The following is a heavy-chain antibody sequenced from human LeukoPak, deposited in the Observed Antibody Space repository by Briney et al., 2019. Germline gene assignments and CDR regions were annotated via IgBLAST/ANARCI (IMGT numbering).Heavy chain of an antibody. CDR2: INPNSGGT. J-gene: IGHJ4*02. D-gene: IGHD5-24*01. Sequence: ASVKVSCKASGYTFTGYYMHWVRQAPGQGLEGMGWINPNSGGTNYAQKFQGRVTMTRDTSISTAYMELSRLRSDDTAVYYCAREFLEANYFDYWGQGTLVTVSS. V-gene: IGHV1-2*02. CDR1: GYTFTGYY. CDR3: AREFLEANYFDY.